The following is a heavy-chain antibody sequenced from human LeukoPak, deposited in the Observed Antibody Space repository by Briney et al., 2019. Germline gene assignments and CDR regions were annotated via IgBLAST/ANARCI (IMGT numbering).Heavy chain of an antibody. Sequence: GASVKVSCKASEYTFSGSYIRWVRQAPGQGLEWMGWIYPNSGDTRYAQKFQGRVTMTGDTSITTAYMELSRLTSDDTAVYYCAKEGGTSGSGRKYFDYWGPGTLVTVSS. CDR3: AKEGGTSGSGRKYFDY. J-gene: IGHJ4*02. D-gene: IGHD3-10*01. CDR2: IYPNSGDT. V-gene: IGHV1-2*02. CDR1: EYTFSGSY.